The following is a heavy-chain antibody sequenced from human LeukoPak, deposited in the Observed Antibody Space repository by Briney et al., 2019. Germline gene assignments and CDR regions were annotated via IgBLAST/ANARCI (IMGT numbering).Heavy chain of an antibody. CDR1: GYTFTIYG. CDR2: ISAYNGNT. J-gene: IGHJ4*02. Sequence: ASVTVSCTSSGYTFTIYGISWVRQAPGQGNEWMGWISAYNGNTNYAQKLQGRLTMTTDTSTSTAYMELRSLRSDDTAVYYCARDLPNGYGGNFGYWGQGTLVTVSS. V-gene: IGHV1-18*01. CDR3: ARDLPNGYGGNFGY. D-gene: IGHD4-23*01.